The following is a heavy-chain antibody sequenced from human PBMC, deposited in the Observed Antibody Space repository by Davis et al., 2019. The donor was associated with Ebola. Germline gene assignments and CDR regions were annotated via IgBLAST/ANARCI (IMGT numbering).Heavy chain of an antibody. Sequence: GGSLRLSCAASGFTFSSYSMNWVRQDPGKGLEWVSSISSSSSYIYYADSVKGRFTISRDNSKNTLYLQMNSLRAEDTAVYYCASAIVGTINDYWGQGTLVTVSS. CDR1: GFTFSSYS. J-gene: IGHJ4*02. CDR2: ISSSSSYI. D-gene: IGHD5-12*01. V-gene: IGHV3-21*01. CDR3: ASAIVGTINDY.